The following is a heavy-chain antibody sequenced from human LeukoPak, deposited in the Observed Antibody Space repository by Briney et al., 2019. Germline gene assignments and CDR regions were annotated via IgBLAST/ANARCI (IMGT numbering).Heavy chain of an antibody. CDR1: GYSFTGYY. CDR2: IIPIFGTA. J-gene: IGHJ6*02. D-gene: IGHD5-12*01. CDR3: ARSYSGYENYYYYGMDV. Sequence: SVKVSCKASGYSFTGYYIHWVRQAPGQGLEWMGGIIPIFGTANYAQKFQGRVTITADESTGTAYMELSSLRSEDTAVYYCARSYSGYENYYYYGMDVWGQGTTVTVS. V-gene: IGHV1-69*13.